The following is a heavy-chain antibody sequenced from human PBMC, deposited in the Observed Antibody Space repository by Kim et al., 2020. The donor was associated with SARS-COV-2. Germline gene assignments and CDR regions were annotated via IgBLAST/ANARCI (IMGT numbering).Heavy chain of an antibody. D-gene: IGHD1-1*01. V-gene: IGHV3-73*01. CDR3: TRVPGTPLAFWDAFDI. J-gene: IGHJ3*02. Sequence: SVKGRFTISRDDSKNPAYLQINSLKTEDTAVYFCTRVPGTPLAFWDAFDIWGQGTMVTVSS.